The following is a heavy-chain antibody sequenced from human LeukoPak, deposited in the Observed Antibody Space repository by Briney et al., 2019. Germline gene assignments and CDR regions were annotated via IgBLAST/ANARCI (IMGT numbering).Heavy chain of an antibody. D-gene: IGHD1-26*01. J-gene: IGHJ4*02. CDR3: ANAASYSVDY. CDR2: MCFSGST. CDR1: GGSVSSSFYY. V-gene: IGHV4-39*01. Sequence: SETLSLTCTVSGGSVSSSFYYWGWIRQPPGKGLEWIGSMCFSGSTHYNPSLKSRVTISVDTSKNQFSLKLISVTAADTAVYYCANAASYSVDYWGQGTLVTVSS.